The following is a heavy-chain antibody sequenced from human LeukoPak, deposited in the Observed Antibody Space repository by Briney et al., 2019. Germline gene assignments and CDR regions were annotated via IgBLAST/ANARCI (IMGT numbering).Heavy chain of an antibody. D-gene: IGHD1-1*01. CDR3: ASNLGARNAFDI. Sequence: GGSLRLSCAASGFTFSSYGMSWVRQPPGKGLEWVSVIYSGGSTYYADSVKGRFTISRDNSKNTLYLQVNSLRAEDTAVYYCASNLGARNAFDIWGQGTMVTVSS. J-gene: IGHJ3*02. CDR2: IYSGGST. CDR1: GFTFSSYG. V-gene: IGHV3-53*01.